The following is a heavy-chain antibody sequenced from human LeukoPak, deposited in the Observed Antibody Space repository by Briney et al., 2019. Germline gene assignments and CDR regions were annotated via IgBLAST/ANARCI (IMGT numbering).Heavy chain of an antibody. CDR1: GFNTSSHY. Sequence: GGSLRLSCAASGFNTSSHYMHWVRQAPGKGLEWVSAISGSGGSTYYADSVKGRFTISRDNSKNTLYLQMNSLRAEDTAVYYCAKDIVVVPAAQLFDPWGQGTLVTVSS. CDR2: ISGSGGST. D-gene: IGHD2-2*01. V-gene: IGHV3-23*01. CDR3: AKDIVVVPAAQLFDP. J-gene: IGHJ5*02.